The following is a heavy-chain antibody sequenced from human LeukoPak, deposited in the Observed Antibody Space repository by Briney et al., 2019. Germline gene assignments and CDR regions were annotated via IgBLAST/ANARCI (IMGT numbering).Heavy chain of an antibody. CDR1: GYTFPSYF. CDR2: INPTGGST. CDR3: ARDEARITIFGVAGYFDY. V-gene: IGHV1-46*01. Sequence: ASVKVSCKASGYTFPSYFMHWVRQAPGQGLEWMGIINPTGGSTTYAQKFQGRVTMTRDTSTSTVYMELSSLRSDDTAVYYCARDEARITIFGVAGYFDYWGQGTLVTVSS. D-gene: IGHD3-3*01. J-gene: IGHJ4*02.